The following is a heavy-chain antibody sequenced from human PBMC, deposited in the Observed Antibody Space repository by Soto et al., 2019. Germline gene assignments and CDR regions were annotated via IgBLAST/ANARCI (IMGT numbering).Heavy chain of an antibody. CDR3: ARYGRGSYGDYYFDY. CDR2: IVVGSGNT. CDR1: GFTFTSSA. D-gene: IGHD4-17*01. J-gene: IGHJ4*02. Sequence: SVKVSCKASGFTFTSSAMQWVRQARGQRLEWIGWIVVGSGNTNYAQKFQERVTITRDMSTSTAYMELSSLRSEDTAVYYCARYGRGSYGDYYFDYWGQGTLVTVSS. V-gene: IGHV1-58*02.